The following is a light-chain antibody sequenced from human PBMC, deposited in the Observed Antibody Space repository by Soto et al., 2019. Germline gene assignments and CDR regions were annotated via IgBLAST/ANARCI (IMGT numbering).Light chain of an antibody. CDR2: SNN. CDR1: SSNIGSNS. J-gene: IGLJ1*01. CDR3: ASWDDRLNGPG. Sequence: QSVLTQPPSASGTPGQRVSISCSGSSSNIGSNSVNWYQQLPGTAPKLLIYSNNQRPSGVPDRISGSKSGTSASLAISGLQSEDEADYYCASWDDRLNGPGFGPVTKLTVL. V-gene: IGLV1-44*01.